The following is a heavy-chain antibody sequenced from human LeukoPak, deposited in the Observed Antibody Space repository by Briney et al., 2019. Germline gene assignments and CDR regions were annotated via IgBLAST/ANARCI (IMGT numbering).Heavy chain of an antibody. CDR3: ARVVERRGFWSGFSLVSWYFDL. J-gene: IGHJ2*01. Sequence: GGSLRLSCAASGFTFSDYYMSWIRQAPGKGLEWVSSISSSSSYIYYADSVKGRFTISRDNAKNSLYLQMNSLRAEDTAVYYCARVVERRGFWSGFSLVSWYFDLWGRGTLVTVSS. V-gene: IGHV3-11*06. CDR1: GFTFSDYY. D-gene: IGHD3-3*01. CDR2: ISSSSSYI.